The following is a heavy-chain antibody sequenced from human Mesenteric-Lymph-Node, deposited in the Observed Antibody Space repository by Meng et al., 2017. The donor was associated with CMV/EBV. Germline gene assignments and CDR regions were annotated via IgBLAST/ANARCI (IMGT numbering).Heavy chain of an antibody. CDR3: ARDPEGIFGAINYFDY. V-gene: IGHV3-48*03. D-gene: IGHD3-3*01. CDR1: GFTFSGSA. J-gene: IGHJ4*02. CDR2: ISGSGSTI. Sequence: GESLKISCAASGFTFSGSAMHWVRQAPGKGLEWVSYISGSGSTIYYADSVKGRFTISRDDAKNSLYLQMNSLRAEDTALYYCARDPEGIFGAINYFDYWGQGTLVTVSS.